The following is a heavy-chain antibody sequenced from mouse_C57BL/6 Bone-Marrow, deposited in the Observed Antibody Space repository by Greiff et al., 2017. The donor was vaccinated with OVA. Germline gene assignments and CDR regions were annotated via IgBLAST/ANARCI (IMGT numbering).Heavy chain of an antibody. Sequence: QVQLQHSGPELVKPGASVKISSKASGYAFSSSWMNWVKQRPGQGLEWIGVINPGSGGTNYNEKFKGKATLTADKSSSTAYMQLSSLTSEDSAVYFCARDYYGSSLYYFDYWGQGTTLTVSS. CDR2: INPGSGGT. CDR3: ARDYYGSSLYYFDY. D-gene: IGHD1-1*01. V-gene: IGHV1-82*01. CDR1: GYAFSSSW. J-gene: IGHJ2*01.